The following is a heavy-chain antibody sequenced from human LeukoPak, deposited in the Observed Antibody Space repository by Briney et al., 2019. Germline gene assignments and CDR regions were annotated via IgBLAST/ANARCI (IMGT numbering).Heavy chain of an antibody. V-gene: IGHV4-4*07. CDR1: GGSISSYY. CDR3: AREGELYCTNGVCAYYYYGMDV. J-gene: IGHJ6*02. Sequence: PSETLSLTCTVSGGSISSYYWSWIRQPAGKGLEWIGRIYTSGSTNYNPSLKSRVTISVDTSKNQFSLKLSSVTAADTAVYYCAREGELYCTNGVCAYYYYGMDVWGQGTTVTVSS. D-gene: IGHD2-8*01. CDR2: IYTSGST.